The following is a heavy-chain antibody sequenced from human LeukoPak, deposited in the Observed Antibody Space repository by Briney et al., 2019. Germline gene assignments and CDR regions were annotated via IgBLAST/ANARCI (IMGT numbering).Heavy chain of an antibody. CDR3: ARAYSGSYDY. CDR2: INHSGST. J-gene: IGHJ4*02. Sequence: SETLSLTCAVYGGSFSGYYWSWIRQPPGRGLEWIGEINHSGSTNYNPSLKSRVTISVDTSKNQFSLKLSSVTAADTAVYYCARAYSGSYDYWGQGTLVTVSS. CDR1: GGSFSGYY. D-gene: IGHD1-26*01. V-gene: IGHV4-34*01.